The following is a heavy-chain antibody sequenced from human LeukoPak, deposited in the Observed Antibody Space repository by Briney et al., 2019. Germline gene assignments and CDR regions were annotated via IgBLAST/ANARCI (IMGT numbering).Heavy chain of an antibody. Sequence: GGSLRLSCAASGFTFSTFEMNWVRQAPGKGLEWISYISSSSSTTYYADSVRGRFTISRDNAKNTLYLQMNSLRAEDTAVYYCANSVTFYYDSSYYFDYWGQGTLVTVSS. CDR2: ISSSSSTT. J-gene: IGHJ4*02. D-gene: IGHD3-22*01. CDR3: ANSVTFYYDSSYYFDY. CDR1: GFTFSTFE. V-gene: IGHV3-48*03.